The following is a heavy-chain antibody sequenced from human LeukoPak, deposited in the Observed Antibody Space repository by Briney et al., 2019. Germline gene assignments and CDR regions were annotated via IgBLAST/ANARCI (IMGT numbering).Heavy chain of an antibody. CDR2: IKQDGSEK. J-gene: IGHJ3*02. CDR1: GFTFSSYW. D-gene: IGHD6-6*01. V-gene: IGHV3-7*01. Sequence: GGSLRLSCAASGFTFSSYWMSWVRQAPGKGLEWVANIKQDGSEKYYVDSVKGRFTIPRDNAKNSLYLQMNSLRAEDTAVYYCARDRVAARLRSPNAFDIWGQGTMVTVSS. CDR3: ARDRVAARLRSPNAFDI.